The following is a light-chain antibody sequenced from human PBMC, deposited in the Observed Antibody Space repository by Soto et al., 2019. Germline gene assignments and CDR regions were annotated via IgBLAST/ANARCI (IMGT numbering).Light chain of an antibody. J-gene: IGKJ2*01. CDR1: QSVNSNY. V-gene: IGKV3-20*01. CDR2: GAS. CDR3: QQYGSSFRYT. Sequence: EIVLTQSPGTLSLSPGERATLSCRASQSVNSNYVTWYQHKPGQAPRLLIYGASSRATGIPDRFSGSGSGTDFTLTISRLEPEDFAVYYCQQYGSSFRYTFGQGTKLEIK.